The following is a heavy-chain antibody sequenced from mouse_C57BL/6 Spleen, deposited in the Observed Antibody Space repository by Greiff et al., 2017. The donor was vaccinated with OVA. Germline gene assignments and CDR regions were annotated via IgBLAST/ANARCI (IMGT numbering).Heavy chain of an antibody. CDR3: ERYGNSPAWFDY. CDR2: INPSSGYT. Sequence: QVQLQQSGAELAKPGASVKLSCKASGYTFTSYWMHWVKQRPGQGLEWIGYINPSSGYTKYNQKFKDKATLTADKSSSTANMQLNSLTYEDSAVYDCERYGNSPAWFDYWGQGTLVTVSA. V-gene: IGHV1-7*01. J-gene: IGHJ3*01. D-gene: IGHD1-1*01. CDR1: GYTFTSYW.